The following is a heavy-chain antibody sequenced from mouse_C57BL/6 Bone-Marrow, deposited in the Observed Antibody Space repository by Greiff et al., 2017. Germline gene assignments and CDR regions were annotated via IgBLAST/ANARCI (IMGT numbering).Heavy chain of an antibody. Sequence: EVKLQESGPELVKPGASVKISCKASGYSFTGYYMNWVKQSPEKSLEWIGEINPSTGGTTYNQKFKAKATLTVDKSSSTAYMQLKSLTSEDSAVYYCARRGGNYDYWYFDVWGTGTTVTVSS. CDR3: ARRGGNYDYWYFDV. CDR2: INPSTGGT. V-gene: IGHV1-42*01. J-gene: IGHJ1*03. CDR1: GYSFTGYY. D-gene: IGHD2-1*01.